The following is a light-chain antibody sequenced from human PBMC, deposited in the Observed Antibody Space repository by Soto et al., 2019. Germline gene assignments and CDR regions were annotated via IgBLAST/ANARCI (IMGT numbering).Light chain of an antibody. J-gene: IGLJ2*01. V-gene: IGLV2-8*01. CDR2: EVN. CDR3: SSYAGTYIHVV. Sequence: QSALTQPPSASGSPGQSVTMSCTGTSSDVGAYNYVSWYQQHPGKAPTLMIYEVNKRPSGVPDRFSGSKSGNTASLTVSGLQAGDEAEYYCSSYAGTYIHVVFGGGTKVTVL. CDR1: SSDVGAYNY.